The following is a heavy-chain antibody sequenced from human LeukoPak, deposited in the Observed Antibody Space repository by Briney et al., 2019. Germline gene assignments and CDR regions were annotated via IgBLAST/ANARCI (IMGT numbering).Heavy chain of an antibody. CDR3: AKDRAWGAFAY. V-gene: IGHV3-23*01. D-gene: IGHD1-26*01. J-gene: IGHJ4*02. CDR1: GFTFSSYG. Sequence: PGGSLRLSCAASGFTFSSYGMHWVRQAPGKGLEWVSGISGDAGRTYYADSVKGRFTISRDNSKNTLYLQMNSLRAEDTAIYYCAKDRAWGAFAYWGQGTLVTVSS. CDR2: ISGDAGRT.